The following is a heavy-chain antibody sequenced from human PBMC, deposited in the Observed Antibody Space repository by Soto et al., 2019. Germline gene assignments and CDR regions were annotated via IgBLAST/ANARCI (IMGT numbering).Heavy chain of an antibody. J-gene: IGHJ6*02. Sequence: SETLSLTCTVTSAFDSSGGYYCTWIRQPPGKGLEWIGYIYYRASTNYNPSLKSRVTISLNTSNNQFSRRLSSVSAADTAVYYCARPFCSTDRCQAHDMDVWGQGTTVTVSS. V-gene: IGHV4-61*08. CDR3: ARPFCSTDRCQAHDMDV. CDR2: IYYRAST. CDR1: SAFDSSGGYY. D-gene: IGHD2-2*01.